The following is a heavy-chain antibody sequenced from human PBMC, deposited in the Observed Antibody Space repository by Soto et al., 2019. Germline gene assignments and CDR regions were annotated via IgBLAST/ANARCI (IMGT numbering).Heavy chain of an antibody. CDR2: ISYDGSNK. V-gene: IGHV3-30*18. CDR1: WVTFGDDG. Sequence: WGSLRVWCGASWVTFGDDGMRWFRQAPGKGLEWVAVISYDGSNKYYADSVKGRFTISRDNSKNTLYLQMNSLRAEDTAVYYCAKDSYDSSGYTAYWGQGTLVTVSS. J-gene: IGHJ4*02. D-gene: IGHD3-22*01. CDR3: AKDSYDSSGYTAY.